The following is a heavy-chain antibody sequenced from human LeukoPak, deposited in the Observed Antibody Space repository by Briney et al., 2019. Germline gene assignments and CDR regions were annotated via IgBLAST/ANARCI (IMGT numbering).Heavy chain of an antibody. V-gene: IGHV1-18*01. CDR2: ISPYNGNT. D-gene: IGHD2/OR15-2a*01. CDR3: ARQNLRDSDAFDI. CDR1: GYTFTHYV. J-gene: IGHJ3*02. Sequence: ASVKVSCKTSGYTFTHYVISWVRQAPGQGLEWMGRISPYNGNTKYAQKLQGRVTMTTDTSTSTAYMELRSLRSDDTAVYYCARQNLRDSDAFDIWGQGTMVTVSS.